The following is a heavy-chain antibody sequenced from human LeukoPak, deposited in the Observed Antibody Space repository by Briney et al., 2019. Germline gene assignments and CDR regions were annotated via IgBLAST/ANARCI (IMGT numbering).Heavy chain of an antibody. D-gene: IGHD3-22*01. CDR2: IYYSGST. Sequence: SETLSLTCTVSGGSISSYYWSWIRQPPGKGLEWIGYIYYSGSTNYNPSLKSRVTISVDTSKNQFSLKLSSVTAADTAVYYCARVGWDYDSSGYYYLDYWGQGTLVTVSS. CDR3: ARVGWDYDSSGYYYLDY. V-gene: IGHV4-59*01. J-gene: IGHJ4*02. CDR1: GGSISSYY.